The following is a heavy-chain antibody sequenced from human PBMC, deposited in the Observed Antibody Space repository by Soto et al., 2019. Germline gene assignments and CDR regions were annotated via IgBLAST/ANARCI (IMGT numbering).Heavy chain of an antibody. V-gene: IGHV3-23*01. Sequence: EVQLLDSGGGLVQPGGSLRLSCAASGFTFITYAMSWVRQAPGKGLEWVSIISGSGGSTYYPESVKGRFTISRDNSKNTMYLQMNSQRADDTAVYYCAKLAAAQSYVDFWGQGTLVTVSS. CDR2: ISGSGGST. D-gene: IGHD6-13*01. CDR3: AKLAAAQSYVDF. CDR1: GFTFITYA. J-gene: IGHJ4*02.